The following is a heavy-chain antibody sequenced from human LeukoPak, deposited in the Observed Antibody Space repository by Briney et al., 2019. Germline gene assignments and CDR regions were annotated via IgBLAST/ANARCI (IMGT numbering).Heavy chain of an antibody. D-gene: IGHD3-22*01. V-gene: IGHV3-23*01. CDR1: GFTFVGNA. CDR3: ARGGVITMIPVVPGPFFDY. CDR2: ISGSGDT. J-gene: IGHJ4*02. Sequence: PGGSLRLSCAASGFTFVGNAVTWVRQAPGKGLEWVSTISGSGDTYYADSVKGRFTISRDDSKSTLSLQMNSLRAEDTAVYYCARGGVITMIPVVPGPFFDYWGQGTLVTVSS.